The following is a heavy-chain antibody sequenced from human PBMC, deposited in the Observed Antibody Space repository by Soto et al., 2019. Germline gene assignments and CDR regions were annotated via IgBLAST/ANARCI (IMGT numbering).Heavy chain of an antibody. Sequence: GGSLRLSCAASGFTFSSYSMNWVRQAPGKGLEWVSYISSSSSTIYYADSVKGRFTISRDNAKNSLYLQMNSLGDEDTAVYYCARDPRYSGSYYYYYGMDVWGQGTTVTVSS. CDR3: ARDPRYSGSYYYYYGMDV. CDR1: GFTFSSYS. V-gene: IGHV3-48*02. CDR2: ISSSSSTI. J-gene: IGHJ6*02. D-gene: IGHD1-26*01.